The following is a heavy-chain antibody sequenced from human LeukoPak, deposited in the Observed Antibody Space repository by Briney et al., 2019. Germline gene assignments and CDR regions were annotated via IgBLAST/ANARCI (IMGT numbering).Heavy chain of an antibody. V-gene: IGHV3-23*01. CDR1: GFSFSSYA. D-gene: IGHD3-10*01. CDR3: ANDYRSGSFHDF. Sequence: PGGSLRLSCAASGFSFSSYAMSWVRQPPGKGLEWVSVISRRDDYTYYADSVKGRFTTSRDTSKNTLYLQMNSLRAEDTAVYYCANDYRSGSFHDFWGQGTLVTVSS. CDR2: ISRRDDYT. J-gene: IGHJ4*02.